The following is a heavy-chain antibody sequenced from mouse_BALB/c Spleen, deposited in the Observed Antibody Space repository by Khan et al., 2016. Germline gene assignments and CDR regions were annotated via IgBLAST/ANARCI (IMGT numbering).Heavy chain of an antibody. CDR1: GYSITSDYA. D-gene: IGHD1-1*01. CDR3: ARSNNCGSSPAWFAY. V-gene: IGHV3-2*02. Sequence: EVQLQESGPGLVKPSQSLSLTCTVTGYSITSDYAWNWIRQFPGNKLEWMGYITYSGSTSYNPSLKSRISITRDTSKNQFFLQLNSVTTEDTATYYCARSNNCGSSPAWFAYWGQGTLVTVSA. J-gene: IGHJ3*01. CDR2: ITYSGST.